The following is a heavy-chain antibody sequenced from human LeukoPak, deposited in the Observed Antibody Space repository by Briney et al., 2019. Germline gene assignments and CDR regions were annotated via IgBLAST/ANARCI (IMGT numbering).Heavy chain of an antibody. CDR3: AREVNYCTGAVCLEYYCDY. D-gene: IGHD2-8*02. Sequence: GGSLRLSCAASGFTFSSYSMNWVRQAPGKGLEWVSAVSSSSSYIYYADSVKGRFTISRDNAKNSLYLQMNSLRAEDTAVYYCAREVNYCTGAVCLEYYCDYWGQGTLVTVSS. V-gene: IGHV3-21*01. J-gene: IGHJ4*02. CDR2: VSSSSSYI. CDR1: GFTFSSYS.